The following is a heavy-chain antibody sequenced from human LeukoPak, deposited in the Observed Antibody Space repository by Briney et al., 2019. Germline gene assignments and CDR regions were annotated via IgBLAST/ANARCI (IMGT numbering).Heavy chain of an antibody. CDR3: ARRPSNVYYYVDY. CDR2: ISSNGGAT. V-gene: IGHV3-64*02. D-gene: IGHD2-8*01. Sequence: GGSLRLSCAASGFTFGTYAMHWVRQAPGKGLEYVAAISSNGGATDYADSVKGRFTISRDNSKNTLYLKMGSLSTEDMAVYYCARRPSNVYYYVDYWGQGTLVTVSS. CDR1: GFTFGTYA. J-gene: IGHJ4*02.